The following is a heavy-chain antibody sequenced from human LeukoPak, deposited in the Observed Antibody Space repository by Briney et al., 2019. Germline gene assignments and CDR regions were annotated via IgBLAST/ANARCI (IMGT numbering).Heavy chain of an antibody. CDR2: ISYDGSNK. Sequence: SGGSLTLSCAASGFTFSSYAMHWVRQAPGKGLEWVAVISYDGSNKYYADSVKGRFTISRDNSKNTLHLQMNSLRAEDTAVYYCARGRNLLLLYYYGMDVWGQGTTVTVSS. D-gene: IGHD1-14*01. J-gene: IGHJ6*02. CDR3: ARGRNLLLLYYYGMDV. V-gene: IGHV3-30-3*01. CDR1: GFTFSSYA.